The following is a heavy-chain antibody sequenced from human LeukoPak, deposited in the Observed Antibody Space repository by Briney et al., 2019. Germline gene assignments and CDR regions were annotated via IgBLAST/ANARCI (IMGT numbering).Heavy chain of an antibody. D-gene: IGHD2-2*01. J-gene: IGHJ6*02. CDR2: ISYDGSNK. Sequence: GGSLRLSCAASGFTFSSYAMHWVRQAPGKGLEWVAVISYDGSNKYYADSVKGRFTISRDNSKNTLYLQMNSLRAEDTAVYYCARDAGGYCGSTSCAEYYYYGMDVWGQGTTVTVSS. V-gene: IGHV3-30-3*01. CDR3: ARDAGGYCGSTSCAEYYYYGMDV. CDR1: GFTFSSYA.